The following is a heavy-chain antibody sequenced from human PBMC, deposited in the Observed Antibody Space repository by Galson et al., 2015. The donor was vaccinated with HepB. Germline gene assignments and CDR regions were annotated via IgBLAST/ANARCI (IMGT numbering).Heavy chain of an antibody. CDR3: ARAAKWHYDFWTGYLSGSWFDP. J-gene: IGHJ5*02. Sequence: SVMVSCKASRYTFTSYDINWVRQATGQGLEWMGWMNPNSGKTGYAQKFQGRVTMTRDTSIGTAYMELSSLRPEDTAVYYCARAAKWHYDFWTGYLSGSWFDPWGQGALVTVSS. CDR2: MNPNSGKT. CDR1: RYTFTSYD. D-gene: IGHD3-3*01. V-gene: IGHV1-8*01.